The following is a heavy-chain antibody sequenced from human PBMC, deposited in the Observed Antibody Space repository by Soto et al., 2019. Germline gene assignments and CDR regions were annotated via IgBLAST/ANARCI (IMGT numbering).Heavy chain of an antibody. CDR1: GGSFSGYY. CDR3: ARGLINYSLYYYYYYGMDV. D-gene: IGHD2-15*01. CDR2: INHSGST. V-gene: IGHV4-34*01. J-gene: IGHJ6*02. Sequence: SETLSLTCAVYGGSFSGYYWSWIRQPLGKGLEWIGEINHSGSTNYNPSLKSRVTISVDTSKNQFSLKLSSVTAADTAVYYCARGLINYSLYYYYYYGMDVWGQGTKVT.